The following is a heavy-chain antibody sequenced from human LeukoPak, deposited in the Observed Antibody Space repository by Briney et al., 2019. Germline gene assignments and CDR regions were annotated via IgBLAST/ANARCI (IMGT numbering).Heavy chain of an antibody. Sequence: ASVTVSFKASGGTFISYAISWVRQAPGQGREWMGGIIPIFGTANYAQKFQGRVTITADESTSTAYMELSSLRSEDTAVYYCARSPMGSGSANWFDPWGQGTLVTVSS. CDR3: ARSPMGSGSANWFDP. CDR2: IIPIFGTA. J-gene: IGHJ5*02. V-gene: IGHV1-69*13. CDR1: GGTFISYA. D-gene: IGHD3-10*01.